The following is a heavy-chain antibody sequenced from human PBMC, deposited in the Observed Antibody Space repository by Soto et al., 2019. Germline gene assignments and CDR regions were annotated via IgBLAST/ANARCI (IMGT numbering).Heavy chain of an antibody. CDR1: GFTFSSYW. D-gene: IGHD6-19*01. Sequence: EVQLVESGGGLVQPGGSLRLSCAASGFTFSSYWMSWVRQAPGKGLEWVANIKQDGSEKYYVDSVKGRFTISRDNAKNSLYLQMNSLRAEDTAVYYCARAKGSGWYYFDYWGQGTLVTVSS. V-gene: IGHV3-7*01. CDR3: ARAKGSGWYYFDY. CDR2: IKQDGSEK. J-gene: IGHJ4*02.